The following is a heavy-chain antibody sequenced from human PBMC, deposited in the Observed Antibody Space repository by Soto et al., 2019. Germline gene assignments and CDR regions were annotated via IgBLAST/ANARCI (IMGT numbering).Heavy chain of an antibody. CDR2: ISGSGGSS. CDR1: GFSFNSYA. Sequence: EVQLLESGGGLIQPGGSLRLSCSASGFSFNSYAMMWVRQAPGKGLEWVSVISGSGGSSYFADSAKGRFTISRDNSKNMLYLEMNSLRAEDTARYFCAKVSIEYRASVDYWGQGTLVIVSS. CDR3: AKVSIEYRASVDY. V-gene: IGHV3-23*01. D-gene: IGHD5-12*01. J-gene: IGHJ4*02.